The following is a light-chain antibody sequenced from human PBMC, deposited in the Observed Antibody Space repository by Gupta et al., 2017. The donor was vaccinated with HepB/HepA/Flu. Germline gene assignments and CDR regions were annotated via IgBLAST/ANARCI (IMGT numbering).Light chain of an antibody. Sequence: DTVMTQSPVSLSVTPGEPASISCWSSQSLFHSNGNNYLDWYLQKPGQSPQLLLYLGSNRASGVPDRFSGSGSGTDFTLKISRVEAEDVVVYYCMQGLHTPTTFGQGTRLEIK. V-gene: IGKV2-28*01. CDR3: MQGLHTPTT. CDR2: LGS. J-gene: IGKJ5*01. CDR1: QSLFHSNGNNY.